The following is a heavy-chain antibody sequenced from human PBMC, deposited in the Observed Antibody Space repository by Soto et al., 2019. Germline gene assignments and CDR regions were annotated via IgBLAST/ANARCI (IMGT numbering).Heavy chain of an antibody. Sequence: QVQLVESGGGVVQPGRSLRLSCAASGFIFSSYGMHWVRQAPGKGLEWVAVIWYDGSNKYYSDSVKGRFTISRDNSKNTLYPQMNSLRTEDTAVYYCARGITMVRGVPAGGMDVWGQGTTVTVAS. CDR2: IWYDGSNK. D-gene: IGHD3-10*01. CDR3: ARGITMVRGVPAGGMDV. V-gene: IGHV3-33*01. CDR1: GFIFSSYG. J-gene: IGHJ6*02.